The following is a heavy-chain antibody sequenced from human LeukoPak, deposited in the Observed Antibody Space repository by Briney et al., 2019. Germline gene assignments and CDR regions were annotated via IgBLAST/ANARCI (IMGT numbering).Heavy chain of an antibody. CDR2: ISGSGGST. Sequence: GGSLRLSCAASGFTFSSYAMSWVRQAPGKGLEWVSAISGSGGSTYYADSVKGRFTISRDNSKNTLYLQMNSLRAEDTAVYYCAKDPIVVVPAAILGAPRAKTRVGISGVCWGQGTLVTVSS. CDR3: AKDPIVVVPAAILGAPRAKTRVGISGVC. CDR1: GFTFSSYA. V-gene: IGHV3-23*01. D-gene: IGHD2-2*02. J-gene: IGHJ4*02.